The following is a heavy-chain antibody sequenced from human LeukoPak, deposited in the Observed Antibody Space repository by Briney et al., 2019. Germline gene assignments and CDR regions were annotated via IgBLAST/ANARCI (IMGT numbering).Heavy chain of an antibody. D-gene: IGHD2-2*02. CDR1: GYTFTSYG. V-gene: IGHV1-18*01. CDR2: ISAYNGNT. Sequence: APVNVSCKASGYTFTSYGIIWVRQAPGQGLEWMGWISAYNGNTNYAQKLQGRVTMSTDTSTSTAYMELRSLRSDDTAVYYCARDGYSSTNTCYTTGSWFDHWGQGTLVTVSS. J-gene: IGHJ5*02. CDR3: ARDGYSSTNTCYTTGSWFDH.